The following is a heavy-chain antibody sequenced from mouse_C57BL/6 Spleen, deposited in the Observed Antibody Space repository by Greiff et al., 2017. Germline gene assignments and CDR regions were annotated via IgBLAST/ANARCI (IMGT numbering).Heavy chain of an antibody. CDR3: ASGPTVVAKGDYFDH. J-gene: IGHJ2*01. D-gene: IGHD1-1*01. CDR2: IDPEDGET. Sequence: EVQRVESGAELVKPGASVKLSCTASGFNIKDYYMHWVKQRTEQGLEWIGRIDPEDGETKYAPKFQGKATITADTSSNTAYLQLSSLTSEDTAVYYCASGPTVVAKGDYFDHWGQGTTLTVSS. CDR1: GFNIKDYY. V-gene: IGHV14-2*01.